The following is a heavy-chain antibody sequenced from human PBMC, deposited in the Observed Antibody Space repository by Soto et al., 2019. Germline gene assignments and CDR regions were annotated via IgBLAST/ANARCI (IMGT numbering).Heavy chain of an antibody. V-gene: IGHV3-30*18. CDR1: GFIFSSSA. CDR2: ISYDGSNK. Sequence: GGSLRLSCAASGFIFSSSAMHWVRQAPGKGLEWVVVISYDGSNKYYEDSVKGRFTISRDNSKNTLYLQMNSLRAEDTAVYYCAKERVDRDARFDHWGQGTLVTVSS. J-gene: IGHJ4*02. CDR3: AKERVDRDARFDH. D-gene: IGHD3-22*01.